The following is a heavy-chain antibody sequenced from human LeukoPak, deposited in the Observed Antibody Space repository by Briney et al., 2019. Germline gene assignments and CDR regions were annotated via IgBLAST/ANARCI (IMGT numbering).Heavy chain of an antibody. CDR3: AAGVVVAAPYYYGMDV. D-gene: IGHD2-15*01. J-gene: IGHJ6*04. CDR2: IVVGSGDT. Sequence: SVKVSCKASGFTFTSSAVQWARQARGQRLEWIGWIVVGSGDTNYAQKFQERVTITRDMSTSTAYMELSSLRSEDTAVYYCAAGVVVAAPYYYGMDVWGKGTTVTVSS. CDR1: GFTFTSSA. V-gene: IGHV1-58*01.